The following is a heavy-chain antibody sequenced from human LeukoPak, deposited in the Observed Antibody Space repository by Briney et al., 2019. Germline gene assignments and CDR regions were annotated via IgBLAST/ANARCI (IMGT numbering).Heavy chain of an antibody. J-gene: IGHJ6*02. CDR3: ARDPVAPDYYYYGMDV. CDR1: GFTFSSYA. CDR2: ISYDGSNK. V-gene: IGHV3-30-3*01. D-gene: IGHD2-2*01. Sequence: PGGSLRLSCAASGFTFSSYAMHWVRQAPGKGLEWVAVISYDGSNKYCADSVKGRFTISRDNSKNTLYLQMNSLRAEDTAVYYCARDPVAPDYYYYGMDVWGQGTTVTVSS.